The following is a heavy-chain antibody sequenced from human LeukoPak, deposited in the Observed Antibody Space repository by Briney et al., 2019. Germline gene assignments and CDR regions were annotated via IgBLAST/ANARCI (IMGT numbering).Heavy chain of an antibody. D-gene: IGHD5-18*01. CDR2: IYYSGST. Sequence: PSQTLSLTCTVSGGSISSGAYYWSWIRQPPGKGLEWIGYIYYSGSTYYNPSLKSRVTISVDTSKNQFSLKLSSVTAADTAVYYCARWGSSGGYSYYGDYWGQGTLVTVSS. CDR3: ARWGSSGGYSYYGDY. V-gene: IGHV4-30-4*01. CDR1: GGSISSGAYY. J-gene: IGHJ4*02.